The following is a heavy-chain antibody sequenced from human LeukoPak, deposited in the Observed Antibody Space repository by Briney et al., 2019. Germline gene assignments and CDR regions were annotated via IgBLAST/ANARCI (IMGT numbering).Heavy chain of an antibody. CDR2: ISSSSSYI. V-gene: IGHV3-21*01. CDR1: GFTFSSYS. J-gene: IGHJ6*02. Sequence: GGSLRLSCAASGFTFSSYSMNWVRQAPGKGLEWVSSISSSSSYIYYADSVKGRFTISRDNAKNLLYLQMNSLRAEDTAVYYCARDISWDYVWGSYRSLYYYYGMDVWGQGTTVTVSS. D-gene: IGHD3-16*02. CDR3: ARDISWDYVWGSYRSLYYYYGMDV.